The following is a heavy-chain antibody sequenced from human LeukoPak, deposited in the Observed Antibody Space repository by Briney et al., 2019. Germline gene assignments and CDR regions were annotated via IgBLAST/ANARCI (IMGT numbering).Heavy chain of an antibody. CDR2: ISSSSSYI. V-gene: IGHV3-21*01. J-gene: IGHJ3*02. Sequence: GGTLRLSCAASGFTFSSYSMNWVRQAPGKGLEWVSSISSSSSYIYYADSVKGRFTISRDNAKNSLYLQMNSLRAEDTAVYYCARGPFDAFDIWGQGTMVTVSS. CDR3: ARGPFDAFDI. CDR1: GFTFSSYS.